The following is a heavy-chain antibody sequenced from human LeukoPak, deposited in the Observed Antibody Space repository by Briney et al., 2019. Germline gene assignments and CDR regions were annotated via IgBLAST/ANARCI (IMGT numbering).Heavy chain of an antibody. J-gene: IGHJ3*02. CDR2: IYYSGST. D-gene: IGHD6-6*01. CDR3: ARGLYSTSSRNAFDI. V-gene: IGHV4-59*01. CDR1: GGSISTYS. Sequence: PETPSLTCTVSGGSISTYSWSWIRHPPRKGLEWIGDIYYSGSTDYNPSLRSLVTISVDTSKNQFSLRLSSVTAADTAVYYCARGLYSTSSRNAFDIWGQGTMVTVSS.